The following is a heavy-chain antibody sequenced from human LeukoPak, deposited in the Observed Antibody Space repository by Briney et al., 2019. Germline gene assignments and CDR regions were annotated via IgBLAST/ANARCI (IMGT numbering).Heavy chain of an antibody. Sequence: SETLSLTCTVSGGSISSGSYYWTWIRQHPGKGLEWIGYIYSSGSAYYNPSLKSRVTISIDTSKNQFSLMLSSVTAADTAVYYCARGLATAQGAAAMPLWGQGTLVTVSS. V-gene: IGHV4-31*03. CDR1: GGSISSGSYY. CDR3: ARGLATAQGAAAMPL. D-gene: IGHD2-2*01. CDR2: IYSSGSA. J-gene: IGHJ4*02.